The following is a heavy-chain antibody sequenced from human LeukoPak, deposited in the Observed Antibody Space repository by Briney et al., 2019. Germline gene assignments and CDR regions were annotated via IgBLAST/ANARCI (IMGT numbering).Heavy chain of an antibody. V-gene: IGHV3-30*18. Sequence: GGSLRLSCAASGFTFSIYGMHWVRQAPGKGLEGVTLISYDGSKKYYADSVKGRFTISRDNSKNTLYLQMNSLRAEDTAVYYCAKLLHDYGDTPYYYGMDVWGQGTTVTVSS. CDR1: GFTFSIYG. J-gene: IGHJ6*02. CDR3: AKLLHDYGDTPYYYGMDV. D-gene: IGHD4-17*01. CDR2: ISYDGSKK.